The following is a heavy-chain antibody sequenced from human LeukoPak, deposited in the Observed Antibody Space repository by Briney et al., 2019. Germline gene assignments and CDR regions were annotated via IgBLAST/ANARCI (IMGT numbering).Heavy chain of an antibody. J-gene: IGHJ4*02. CDR2: IYSGGST. CDR3: VSCRGADLILYY. CDR1: GFTVSSDY. V-gene: IGHV3-53*01. Sequence: GGSLRLSCAASGFTVSSDYMSWVRQAPGKGLEWVSVIYSGGSTYYADSVKGRFTISRDNSKNTLYLQMNSLRAEDTAVYYCVSCRGADLILYYWGQGTLVTVSS. D-gene: IGHD2-15*01.